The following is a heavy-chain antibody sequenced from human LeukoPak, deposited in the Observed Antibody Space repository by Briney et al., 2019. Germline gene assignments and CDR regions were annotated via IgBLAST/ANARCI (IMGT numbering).Heavy chain of an antibody. CDR1: GFTFSSYS. D-gene: IGHD6-19*01. V-gene: IGHV3-21*01. CDR2: ISAISSYI. CDR3: ARDKTEQWLVLEAFDI. Sequence: GGALRLSCAASGFTFSSYSMNWVRQTPGKGLEWVSSISAISSYIYYADSARGRFTISRDNAKNSLYLQMNSLRAEDTAVYYCARDKTEQWLVLEAFDIWGQGTVVTASS. J-gene: IGHJ3*02.